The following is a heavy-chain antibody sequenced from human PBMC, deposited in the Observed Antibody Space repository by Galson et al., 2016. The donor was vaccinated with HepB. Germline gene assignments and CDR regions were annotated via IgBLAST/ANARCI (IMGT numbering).Heavy chain of an antibody. CDR1: GGSISSYY. CDR2: IYYSGST. V-gene: IGHV4-59*01. D-gene: IGHD3-22*01. J-gene: IGHJ4*02. CDR3: ATSSGFYGTLF. Sequence: TLSLTCTVSGGSISSYYWSWIRQPPGKGLEWIGYIYYSGSTYYKPSLKSRVTISVDTSKNQFSLKLSSVTAADTAVYYCATSSGFYGTLFWGQGTLVTVSS.